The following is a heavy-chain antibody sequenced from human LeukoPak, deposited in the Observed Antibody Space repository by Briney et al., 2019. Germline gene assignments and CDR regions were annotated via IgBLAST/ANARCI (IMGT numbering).Heavy chain of an antibody. CDR1: GYTFTGYY. J-gene: IGHJ6*03. Sequence: ASVKVSCKASGYTFTGYYMHWVRQAPGQGLEWMGWINPNSGGTNYAQKFQGRVTMTRDTSISTAYMELGRLRSDDTAVYYCAREDYSKDYYYYYMDVWGKGTTVTVSS. CDR3: AREDYSKDYYYYYMDV. D-gene: IGHD4-11*01. V-gene: IGHV1-2*02. CDR2: INPNSGGT.